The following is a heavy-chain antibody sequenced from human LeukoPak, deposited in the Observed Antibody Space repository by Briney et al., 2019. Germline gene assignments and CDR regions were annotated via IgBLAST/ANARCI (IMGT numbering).Heavy chain of an antibody. V-gene: IGHV3-7*01. CDR1: GFTFTTYW. D-gene: IGHD5-24*01. CDR3: ANLGPPGRDHYLES. CDR2: INQVGSSK. Sequence: GGSLRLSCAASGFTFTTYWMGWVRQAPGKGPEWVANINQVGSSKYFVDSVKGRFIISRDNAKNSLYLQMNSLRDGDTAVYYCANLGPPGRDHYLESWGQGTLVTVSS. J-gene: IGHJ4*02.